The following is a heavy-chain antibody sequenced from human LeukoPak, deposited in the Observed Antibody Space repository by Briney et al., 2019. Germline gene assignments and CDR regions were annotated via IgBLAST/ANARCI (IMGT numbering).Heavy chain of an antibody. CDR3: AHRGMLLGLVISFDY. CDR2: IYWEDDK. Sequence: SGPTLVKPTQTLTLTCIFSGFSLSTSGEAVAWIRQPPGKALEWLALIYWEDDKRYSPSLKSRLTITEDTSKNHVVLTMTNMDPVDTATYYCAHRGMLLGLVISFDYWGQGTLVTVSS. CDR1: GFSLSTSGEA. J-gene: IGHJ4*02. V-gene: IGHV2-5*02. D-gene: IGHD3-10*01.